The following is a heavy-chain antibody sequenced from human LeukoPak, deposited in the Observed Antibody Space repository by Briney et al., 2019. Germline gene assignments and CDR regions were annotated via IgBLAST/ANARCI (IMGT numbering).Heavy chain of an antibody. D-gene: IGHD4-11*01. Sequence: PGGSLRLSCAASGFTFSSYAMSWVRQAPGKGLEWVSAISGSGGSTYYADSVKGRFTISRDNSKNTLYLQMNSLRAEDTAVYYRAKGNYVGYYYYYMDVWGKGTTVTVSS. J-gene: IGHJ6*03. V-gene: IGHV3-23*01. CDR3: AKGNYVGYYYYYMDV. CDR2: ISGSGGST. CDR1: GFTFSSYA.